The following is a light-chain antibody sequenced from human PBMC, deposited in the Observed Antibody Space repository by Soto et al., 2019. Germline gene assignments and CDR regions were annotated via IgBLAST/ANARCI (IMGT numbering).Light chain of an antibody. V-gene: IGLV2-8*01. CDR1: SSDDGGYKY. CDR3: SSYAGSSNV. Sequence: QSALSQPPSASGSPGQSVAISCTGTSSDDGGYKYVSWYQQHPGKAPNLMIYEVNKRPSGVPDRFSGSKSGNTASLTVSGLQAEDEADYYCSSYAGSSNVFGTGTKLTVL. J-gene: IGLJ1*01. CDR2: EVN.